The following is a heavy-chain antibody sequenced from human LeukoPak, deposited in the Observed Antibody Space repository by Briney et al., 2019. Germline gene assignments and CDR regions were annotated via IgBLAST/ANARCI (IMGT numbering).Heavy chain of an antibody. D-gene: IGHD5-12*01. V-gene: IGHV3-9*01. J-gene: IGHJ4*02. CDR3: AKDRTYSGYDALDH. Sequence: PGGSLRLSCAASGFTFDDYSMHWVRHAPGRGLEWVAGISWNSGSAGYADSVKGRFTISRDNAKKSLFLQMNSLRTEDTALYYCAKDRTYSGYDALDHWGQGTLVTVSS. CDR2: ISWNSGSA. CDR1: GFTFDDYS.